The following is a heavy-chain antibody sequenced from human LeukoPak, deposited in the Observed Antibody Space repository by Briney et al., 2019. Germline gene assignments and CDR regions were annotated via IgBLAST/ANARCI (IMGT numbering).Heavy chain of an antibody. CDR3: ARRAGDCSSTSCYTGGYYFDY. CDR1: GFTFSSYA. J-gene: IGHJ4*02. CDR2: ISYDGGNK. Sequence: GGSLRLSCAASGFTFSSYAMHWVRQAPGKGLEWVAVISYDGGNKYYADSVKGRFTISRDNSKNTLYLQMNSLRAEDTAVYYCARRAGDCSSTSCYTGGYYFDYWGQGTLVTVSS. V-gene: IGHV3-30-3*01. D-gene: IGHD2-2*02.